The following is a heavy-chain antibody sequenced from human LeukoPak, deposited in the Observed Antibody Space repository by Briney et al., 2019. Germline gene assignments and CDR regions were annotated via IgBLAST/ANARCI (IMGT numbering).Heavy chain of an antibody. CDR3: AKALPYYYDSSGYYGYYFDY. Sequence: GGSLRLSCAASGFTFSSYAMSWVRQAPGKGLEWVSAISGSGSSTYYADSVKGRFTISRDNSKNTLYLQMNSLRAEDTAVYYCAKALPYYYDSSGYYGYYFDYWAREPWSPSPQ. J-gene: IGHJ4*02. CDR1: GFTFSSYA. V-gene: IGHV3-23*01. D-gene: IGHD3-22*01. CDR2: ISGSGSST.